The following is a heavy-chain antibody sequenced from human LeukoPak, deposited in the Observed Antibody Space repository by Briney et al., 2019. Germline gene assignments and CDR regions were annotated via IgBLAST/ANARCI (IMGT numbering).Heavy chain of an antibody. CDR1: GFTFSSSA. CDR3: VKGPYSSTWPYFDY. J-gene: IGHJ4*02. Sequence: GGSLRLSCAASGFTFSSSAMSWVRQVPGKGLEYVSAISTNGDTTYYADSVKGRFTISRDNSKNTLYLQMSSLRAEDTAVYYCVKGPYSSTWPYFDYWGQGTLVTVSS. D-gene: IGHD6-13*01. V-gene: IGHV3-64D*06. CDR2: ISTNGDTT.